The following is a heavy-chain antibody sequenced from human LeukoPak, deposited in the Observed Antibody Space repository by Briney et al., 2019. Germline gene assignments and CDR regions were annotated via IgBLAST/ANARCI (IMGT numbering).Heavy chain of an antibody. CDR1: GYSISSGYF. J-gene: IGHJ3*02. CDR2: FYHGGRT. CDR3: ARDSYGYNWQGSFDI. V-gene: IGHV4-38-2*02. D-gene: IGHD5-24*01. Sequence: SETLSLTCTVSGYSISSGYFWGWIRQPPGKGLEWIGNFYHGGRTYYNPSLKGRVIISVDTSNNQFSLKLTSATAADTAIYYCARDSYGYNWQGSFDIWGRGTVVPV.